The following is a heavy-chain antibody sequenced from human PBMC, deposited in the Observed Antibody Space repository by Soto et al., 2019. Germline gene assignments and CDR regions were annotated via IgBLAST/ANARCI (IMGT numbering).Heavy chain of an antibody. J-gene: IGHJ4*02. Sequence: EVHLLESGGGLVQPGGSLRLSCGASGFSFRTSAMTWVRQAPGKGLEWVSAISGSGDSTYYADSVKGRFTISRDNSKNTLYLQMNSLRAEDTAVYYCAKDPPYSGSYYDSSYFDYWGQGTLVTVSS. V-gene: IGHV3-23*01. CDR3: AKDPPYSGSYYDSSYFDY. D-gene: IGHD1-26*01. CDR2: ISGSGDST. CDR1: GFSFRTSA.